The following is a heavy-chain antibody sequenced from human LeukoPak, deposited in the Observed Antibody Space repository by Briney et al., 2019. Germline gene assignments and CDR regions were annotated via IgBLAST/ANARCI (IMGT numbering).Heavy chain of an antibody. CDR1: GYTFTGYY. CDR2: INPNSGGT. J-gene: IGHJ6*03. D-gene: IGHD3-3*01. CDR3: ARAVVWLSHYYYYYYMDV. Sequence: ASVKVSCKASGYTFTGYYMHWVRQAPGQGLEWMGWINPNSGGTNYAQKFQGRVTMTRDTSISTAYMELSRLRSDDTAVYYCARAVVWLSHYYYYYYMDVWGKGTTVTVSS. V-gene: IGHV1-2*02.